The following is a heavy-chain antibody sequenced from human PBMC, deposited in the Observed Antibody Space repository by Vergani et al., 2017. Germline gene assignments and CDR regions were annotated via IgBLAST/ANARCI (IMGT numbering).Heavy chain of an antibody. CDR2: IYYSGST. D-gene: IGHD6-13*01. CDR3: ARPRAYSSSWYERGLDAFDI. J-gene: IGHJ3*02. Sequence: QVQLQESGPGLVKPSETLSLTCTVSGGSISSYYWSWIRQPPGKGLEWIGYIYYSGSTNYNPSLKSRVTISVDTSKNQFSLKLSSVTAADTAVYYCARPRAYSSSWYERGLDAFDIWGQGTMVTVSS. CDR1: GGSISSYY. V-gene: IGHV4-59*08.